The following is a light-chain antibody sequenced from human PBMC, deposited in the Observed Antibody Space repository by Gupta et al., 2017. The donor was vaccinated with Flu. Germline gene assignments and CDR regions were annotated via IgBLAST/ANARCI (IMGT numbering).Light chain of an antibody. V-gene: IGLV2-14*01. CDR3: SSYTSSSTSVV. CDR1: SSDVVGSNY. Sequence: QSALTQPASVSASPGQSITISCTGTSSDVVGSNYVSRYQQHPGKAPKLMIYEVSNRPSGVSNRFSGSKSGNTASLTISGLQAEDEADYYCSSYTSSSTSVVFGGGTKLTVL. J-gene: IGLJ2*01. CDR2: EVS.